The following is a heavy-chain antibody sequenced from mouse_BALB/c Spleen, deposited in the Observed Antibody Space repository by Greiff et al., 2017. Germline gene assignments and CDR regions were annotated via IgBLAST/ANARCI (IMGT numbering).Heavy chain of an antibody. CDR1: GYTFTSYV. V-gene: IGHV1-14*01. Sequence: VQLKQSGPELVKPGASVKMSCKASGYTFTSYVMHWVKQKPGQGLEWIGYINPYNDGTKYNEKFKGKATLTSDKSSSTAYMELSSLTSEDSAVYYCARSYCNYGYYFDYWGQGTTLTVSS. CDR3: ARSYCNYGYYFDY. J-gene: IGHJ2*01. CDR2: INPYNDGT. D-gene: IGHD2-10*02.